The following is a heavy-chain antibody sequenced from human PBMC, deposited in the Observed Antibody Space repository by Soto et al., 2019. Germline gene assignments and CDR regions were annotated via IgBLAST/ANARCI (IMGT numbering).Heavy chain of an antibody. CDR3: AREREKQQLVQRFAFDI. D-gene: IGHD6-13*01. J-gene: IGHJ3*02. CDR1: GYTFTSYG. Sequence: QVQLVQSGAEVKKPGASVKVSCKASGYTFTSYGISWVRQAPGQGLEWMGWISAYNGNTNYAQKLQGRVTMTTDTSTSTAYMELRSLRSDDTAVYYWAREREKQQLVQRFAFDIWGQGTMVTVSS. CDR2: ISAYNGNT. V-gene: IGHV1-18*04.